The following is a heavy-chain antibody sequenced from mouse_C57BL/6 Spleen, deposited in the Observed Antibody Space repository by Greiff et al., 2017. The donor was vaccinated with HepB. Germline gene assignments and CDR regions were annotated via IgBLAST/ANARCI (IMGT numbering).Heavy chain of an antibody. CDR2: INPNNGGT. Sequence: VQLQQSGPELVKPGASVKISCKASGYTFTDYYMNWVKQSHGKSLEWIGDINPNNGGTSYNQKFKGKATLTVDKSSSTAYMELRSLTSEDSAVYYCARSGITTVVPDYWGQGTTLTVSS. D-gene: IGHD1-1*01. CDR3: ARSGITTVVPDY. V-gene: IGHV1-26*01. J-gene: IGHJ2*01. CDR1: GYTFTDYY.